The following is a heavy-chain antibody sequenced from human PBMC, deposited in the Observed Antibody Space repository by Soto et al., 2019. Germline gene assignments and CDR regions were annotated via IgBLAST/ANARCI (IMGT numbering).Heavy chain of an antibody. D-gene: IGHD6-13*01. CDR3: AREALLIGSSWYVDY. CDR1: GDSVSSNSAA. J-gene: IGHJ4*02. Sequence: SQTLSLTFAISGDSVSSNSAAWNWIRQSPSRGLEWLGRTYYRSKWYNDYAVSVKSRITINPDTSKNQFSLQLNSVTPEDTAVYYCAREALLIGSSWYVDYWGQGTLVTSPQ. CDR2: TYYRSKWYN. V-gene: IGHV6-1*01.